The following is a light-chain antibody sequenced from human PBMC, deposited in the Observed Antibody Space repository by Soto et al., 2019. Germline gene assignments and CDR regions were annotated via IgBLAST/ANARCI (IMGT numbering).Light chain of an antibody. V-gene: IGKV3-20*01. CDR3: QPYCNPTSN. CDR1: QSVGSRY. Sequence: ETVLTQSPGTLSLSPGERATLSCRASQSVGSRYLAWYQQKPGQAPRLLIYDTSNMATGIPNRFSGSGSWTDFTSTNSRLEPDAVAVYQCQPYCNPTSNIGQGTKLEI. J-gene: IGKJ2*01. CDR2: DTS.